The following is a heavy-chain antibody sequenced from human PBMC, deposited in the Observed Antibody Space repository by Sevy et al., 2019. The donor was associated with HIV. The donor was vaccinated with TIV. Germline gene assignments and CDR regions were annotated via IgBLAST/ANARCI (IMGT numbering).Heavy chain of an antibody. V-gene: IGHV4-59*08. D-gene: IGHD3-3*01. J-gene: IGHJ4*02. CDR3: AKHGRDFWSRFYTGIDY. Sequence: LVAASETLSLTCIVSDDSLTSDYWSWIRQPPGKGLEWIAYIYNTGSTNYNPSLKSRVSISVDTSKNQLSLRLSSVTAADTAVYYCAKHGRDFWSRFYTGIDYWGQGTQVTVSS. CDR2: IYNTGST. CDR1: DDSLTSDY.